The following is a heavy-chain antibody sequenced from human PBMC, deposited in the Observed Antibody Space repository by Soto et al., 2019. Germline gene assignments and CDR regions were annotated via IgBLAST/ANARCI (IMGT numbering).Heavy chain of an antibody. V-gene: IGHV4-59*01. CDR1: GGSISVYF. Sequence: QVQVQESGPGLVKPSETLSLRCTVSGGSISVYFWSWIRQPPGKGLEWIGHIYYSGSTDYNPSLKSRVTISVDTSNNQFSLKLNSVTAADTAVYYCARGDRRNTYVLDVWGQGTTVTVSS. D-gene: IGHD3-10*02. J-gene: IGHJ6*02. CDR2: IYYSGST. CDR3: ARGDRRNTYVLDV.